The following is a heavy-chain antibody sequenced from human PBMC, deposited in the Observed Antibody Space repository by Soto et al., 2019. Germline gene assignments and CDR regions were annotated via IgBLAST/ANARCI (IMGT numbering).Heavy chain of an antibody. Sequence: PSQTRSFTGTVSAGSSSSSSYYWGWIRQPPGKGLEWLGSIYCSGCTCYNPSLKSRGTISVDTSKNQFSLKLTSMTAADTAVYSCAILGRCKQLCLQVDLWGSGTLV. CDR3: AILGRCKQLCLQVDL. D-gene: IGHD5-18*01. V-gene: IGHV4-39*01. J-gene: IGHJ2*01. CDR1: AGSSSSSSYY. CDR2: IYCSGCT.